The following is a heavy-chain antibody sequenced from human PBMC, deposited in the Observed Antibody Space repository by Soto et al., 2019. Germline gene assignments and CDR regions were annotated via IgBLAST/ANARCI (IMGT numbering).Heavy chain of an antibody. D-gene: IGHD6-13*01. CDR2: ISSSSSTI. CDR3: ARHPERIAQIGWFDP. J-gene: IGHJ5*02. CDR1: EFTFSSYS. Sequence: CGPLILSCAAAEFTFSSYSMNWFRKAPGKGLEWVSYISSSSSTIYYADSVKGRFTISRDNAKNSLYLQMNSLRAEDTAVYYCARHPERIAQIGWFDPWGQGTLVTVSS. V-gene: IGHV3-48*01.